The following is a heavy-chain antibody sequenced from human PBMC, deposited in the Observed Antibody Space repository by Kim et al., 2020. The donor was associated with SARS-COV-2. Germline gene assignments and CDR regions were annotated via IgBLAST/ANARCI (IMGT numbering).Heavy chain of an antibody. D-gene: IGHD3-16*02. V-gene: IGHV4-31*03. CDR1: GGSISSGGYY. Sequence: SETLSLTCTVSGGSISSGGYYWSWIRQHPGKGLEWIGYIYYSGSTYYNPSLKSRVTISVDTSKNQFSLKLSSVTAADTAVYYCARVLTIFVWGSYRPQAFDYWGQGTLVTVSS. J-gene: IGHJ4*02. CDR3: ARVLTIFVWGSYRPQAFDY. CDR2: IYYSGST.